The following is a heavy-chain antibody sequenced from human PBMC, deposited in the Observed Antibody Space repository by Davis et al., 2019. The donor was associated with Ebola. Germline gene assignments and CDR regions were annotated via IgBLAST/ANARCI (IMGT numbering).Heavy chain of an antibody. CDR1: GGSFSGYY. CDR3: AREGGYYGMDV. V-gene: IGHV4-34*01. J-gene: IGHJ6*02. CDR2: INHSGST. Sequence: SETLSLTCAVYGGSFSGYYWSWIRQPPGKGLEWIGEINHSGSTNYNPSLKSRVNISVDTSKNQFSLKLSSVNAADTAVYYCAREGGYYGMDVWGQGTTVTVSS. D-gene: IGHD3-16*01.